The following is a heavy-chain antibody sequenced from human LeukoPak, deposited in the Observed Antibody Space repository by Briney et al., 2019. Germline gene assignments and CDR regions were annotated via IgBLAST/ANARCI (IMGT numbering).Heavy chain of an antibody. V-gene: IGHV4-61*02. CDR1: GGSISSGSYY. D-gene: IGHD6-19*01. CDR2: IHISESI. CDR3: ARDQRSRSAWGFDY. J-gene: IGHJ4*02. Sequence: SETLSLTCTVSGGSISSGSYYWSWIRQPAGKGLEWIGRIHISESINYNPSLKSRVTMSVDTSKNQFSLRLSSVTAADTAVYYCARDQRSRSAWGFDYWGQGTLVTVSS.